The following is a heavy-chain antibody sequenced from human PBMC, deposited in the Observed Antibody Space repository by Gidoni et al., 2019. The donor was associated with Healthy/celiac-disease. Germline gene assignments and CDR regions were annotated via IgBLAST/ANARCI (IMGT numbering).Heavy chain of an antibody. V-gene: IGHV4-39*01. CDR2: IYYSGST. Sequence: QLQLQESGPGLVKPSETLSLTCTVSGGSISSSSYYWGWIRQPPGKGLEWIGSIYYSGSTYYNPSLKSRVTISVDTSKNQFSLKLSSVTAADTAVYYCARLVVVAVGWDYWGQGTLVTVSS. J-gene: IGHJ4*02. D-gene: IGHD2-15*01. CDR3: ARLVVVAVGWDY. CDR1: GGSISSSSYY.